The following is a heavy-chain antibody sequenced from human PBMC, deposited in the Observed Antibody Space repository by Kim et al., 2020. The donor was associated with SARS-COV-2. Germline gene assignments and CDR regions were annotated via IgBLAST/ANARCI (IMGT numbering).Heavy chain of an antibody. CDR1: GFAFSDYW. V-gene: IGHV3-7*03. D-gene: IGHD3-3*01. CDR2: VNQDESQK. J-gene: IGHJ4*02. CDR3: ARASDGVYTGYLHH. Sequence: GGSLRLSCAASGFAFSDYWMHWVRQAPGTGLEWVANVNQDESQKYYVDSVKGRFTISRDNAKNSLYLYMDSLRAEDTAVYFCARASDGVYTGYLHHWGQGAQVAVSS.